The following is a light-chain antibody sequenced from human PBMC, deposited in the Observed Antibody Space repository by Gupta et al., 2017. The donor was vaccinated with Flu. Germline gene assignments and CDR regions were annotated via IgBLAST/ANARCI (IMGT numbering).Light chain of an antibody. V-gene: IGKV3-20*01. CDR3: QQYDSSPIT. J-gene: IGKJ5*01. Sequence: PVIPSFASGEEAAPTCRASQSGSSSYLAWYQQKPGQAPRLLIYGASSRATGIPARFSGSGSGTDFTLTISRLQPEDFAVYYCQQYDSSPITFGQGTRLEIK. CDR2: GAS. CDR1: QSGSSSY.